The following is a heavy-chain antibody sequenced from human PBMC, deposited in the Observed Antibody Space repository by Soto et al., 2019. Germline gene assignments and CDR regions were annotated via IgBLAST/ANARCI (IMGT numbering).Heavy chain of an antibody. V-gene: IGHV1-69*01. CDR2: IIPISGTT. CDR1: GGTFSTHA. J-gene: IGHJ6*02. D-gene: IGHD2-15*01. Sequence: QVQLVQSGAEVKKPGSSVKVSCKASGGTFSTHAIIWVRLAPGHGLEWMGGIIPISGTTYYTQKFQGRVTITADEPTSTAFMELSSLRSEDTAIFYCARGYCSGGNCYSGMDVWGQGTMVTVSS. CDR3: ARGYCSGGNCYSGMDV.